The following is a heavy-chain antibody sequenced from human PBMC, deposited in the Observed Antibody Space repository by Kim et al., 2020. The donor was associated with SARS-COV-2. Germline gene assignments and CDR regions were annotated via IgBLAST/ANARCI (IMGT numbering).Heavy chain of an antibody. Sequence: SETLSLTCAVYGGSFSGYYWSWIRQPPGKGLEWIGEINHSGSTNYNPSLKSRVTISVDTSKNQFSLKLSSVTAADTAVYYCARGRGLYQLLGYWGQGTLVTVSS. V-gene: IGHV4-34*01. CDR2: INHSGST. J-gene: IGHJ4*02. CDR1: GGSFSGYY. D-gene: IGHD2-2*01. CDR3: ARGRGLYQLLGY.